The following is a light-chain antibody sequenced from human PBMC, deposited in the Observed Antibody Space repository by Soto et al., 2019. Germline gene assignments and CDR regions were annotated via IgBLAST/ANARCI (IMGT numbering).Light chain of an antibody. J-gene: IGKJ5*01. CDR2: AAS. CDR3: QQSYTTASIT. Sequence: DIQMTQSPSSLSASVGDRVTITCRASQSISRNLNWYQHKPGKAPKLLIYAASSLQNGVPSRFSGGGSGTDFTLSISSLHPEDFGTYYCQQSYTTASITFGQGTRLEIK. CDR1: QSISRN. V-gene: IGKV1-39*01.